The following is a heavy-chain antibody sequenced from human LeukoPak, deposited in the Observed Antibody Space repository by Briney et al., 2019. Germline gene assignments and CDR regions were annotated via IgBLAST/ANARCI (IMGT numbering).Heavy chain of an antibody. CDR3: ARPLWVGVARGAFDI. J-gene: IGHJ3*02. Sequence: LSETLSLTCAVYGGSFSGYYWSWIRQPPGKGLEWIGSIYYSGSTYYNPSLKSRVTISVDTSKNQFSLKLSSVTAADTAVYYCARPLWVGVARGAFDIWGQGTMVTVSS. CDR2: IYYSGST. D-gene: IGHD3-3*01. V-gene: IGHV4-34*01. CDR1: GGSFSGYY.